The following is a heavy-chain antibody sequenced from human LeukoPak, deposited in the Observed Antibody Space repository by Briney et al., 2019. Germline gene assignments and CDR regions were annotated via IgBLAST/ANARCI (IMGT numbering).Heavy chain of an antibody. CDR2: INHSGST. Sequence: SETLSLTCTVSGGSISSYYWSWIRQPPGKGLEWIGEINHSGSTNYNPSLKSRVTISVDTSKNQFSLKLSSVTAADTAVYYCATRVGATTDNWFDPWGQGTLVTVSS. CDR1: GGSISSYY. CDR3: ATRVGATTDNWFDP. V-gene: IGHV4-34*01. J-gene: IGHJ5*02. D-gene: IGHD1-26*01.